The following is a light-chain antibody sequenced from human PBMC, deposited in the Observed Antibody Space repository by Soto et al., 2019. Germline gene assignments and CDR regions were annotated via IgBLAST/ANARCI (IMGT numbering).Light chain of an antibody. CDR1: SSDVGDFKF. CDR2: DVT. V-gene: IGLV2-14*03. CDR3: VTYTTAGTYV. J-gene: IGLJ1*01. Sequence: QSALMQPASVSASPGQSITISCTVTSSDVGDFKFVSWYQQFPGEAPTLVMYDVTRRPSGVSDRFSGSRSGNTASLTISGLRSEDEADYFCVTYTTAGTYVFGTGTKVT.